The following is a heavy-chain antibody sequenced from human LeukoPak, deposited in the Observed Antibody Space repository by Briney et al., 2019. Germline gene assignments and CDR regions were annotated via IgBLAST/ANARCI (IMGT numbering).Heavy chain of an antibody. CDR3: AREMGPFPYGDYEYNWFDP. CDR1: GYTFTSYY. J-gene: IGHJ5*02. D-gene: IGHD4-17*01. CDR2: INPNSGST. V-gene: IGHV1-46*01. Sequence: GASVKVSCKASGYTFTSYYMHWVRQAPGQGLEWMGWINPNSGSTSYAQKFQGRVTMTRDTSTSTVYMELSSLRSEDTAVYYCAREMGPFPYGDYEYNWFDPWGQGTLVTVSS.